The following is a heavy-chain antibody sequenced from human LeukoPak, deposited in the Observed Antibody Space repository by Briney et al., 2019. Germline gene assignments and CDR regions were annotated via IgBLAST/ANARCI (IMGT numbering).Heavy chain of an antibody. CDR2: IYYSGST. CDR1: GGSISGYF. V-gene: IGHV4-59*12. CDR3: ARDRQGAAAGMKKPDY. Sequence: SETLSLTCTVSGGSISGYFWSWIRQPPGKGLEWIGNIYYSGSTYYNPSLKSRVTISVDTSKNQFSLKLSSVTAADTAVYYCARDRQGAAAGMKKPDYWGQGTLVTVSS. J-gene: IGHJ4*02. D-gene: IGHD6-13*01.